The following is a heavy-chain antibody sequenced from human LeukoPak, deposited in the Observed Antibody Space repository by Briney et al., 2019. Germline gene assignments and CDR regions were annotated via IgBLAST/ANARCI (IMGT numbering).Heavy chain of an antibody. Sequence: SETLSLTCTVSGASISSSYWSWIRQPPTKRLEWIGFIYYSGSTNSNPSLKSRVTISADTSKNQFSLKLSSVTAADTAIYYCVRRNYDSRGYSNAFDIWGQGAKVTVSS. J-gene: IGHJ3*02. CDR3: VRRNYDSRGYSNAFDI. CDR1: GASISSSY. CDR2: IYYSGST. V-gene: IGHV4-59*01. D-gene: IGHD3-22*01.